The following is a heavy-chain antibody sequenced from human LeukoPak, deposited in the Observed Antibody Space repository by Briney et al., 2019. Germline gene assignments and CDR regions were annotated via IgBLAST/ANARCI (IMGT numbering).Heavy chain of an antibody. J-gene: IGHJ4*02. Sequence: SETLSLTCTVSGGSISSYYWSWIRQPPGKGLAWIGYIYYSGSTNYNPSLKSRVTISVDTSKNQFSLKLSSVTAADTAVYYCARVVTALNTPTSFDYWGQGTLVTASS. V-gene: IGHV4-59*01. D-gene: IGHD2-21*02. CDR3: ARVVTALNTPTSFDY. CDR1: GGSISSYY. CDR2: IYYSGST.